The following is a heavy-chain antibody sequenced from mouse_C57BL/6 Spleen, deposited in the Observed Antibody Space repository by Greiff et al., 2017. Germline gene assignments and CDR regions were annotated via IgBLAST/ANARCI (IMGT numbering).Heavy chain of an antibody. V-gene: IGHV1-61*01. CDR3: ARGKLGSYYFDY. CDR2: ISPSDSAT. CDR1: GYTFTSYW. Sequence: QVQLQQPGAELVRPGSSVKLSCKASGYTFTSYWMDWVKQRPGQGLEWIGNISPSDSATHYNQKFKDKATLTVDKSSSTAYMQLSRLTSEDSAVYYCARGKLGSYYFDYWGQGTTLTVSS. D-gene: IGHD4-1*01. J-gene: IGHJ2*01.